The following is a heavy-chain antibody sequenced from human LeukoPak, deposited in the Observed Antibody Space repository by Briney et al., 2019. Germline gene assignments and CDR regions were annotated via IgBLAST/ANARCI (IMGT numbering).Heavy chain of an antibody. CDR2: ISSSSSYI. D-gene: IGHD6-13*01. CDR1: GFTFSSYS. CDR3: ASPGYSSSSPFDY. J-gene: IGHJ4*02. V-gene: IGHV3-21*01. Sequence: GGSLRLSCAASGFTFSSYSMNWVRQAPGKGLEWVSSISSSSSYIYYADSVKGRFTISRDNAKNSLYLQMNSLRAEDTAVYYCASPGYSSSSPFDYWGQGTLVTVSS.